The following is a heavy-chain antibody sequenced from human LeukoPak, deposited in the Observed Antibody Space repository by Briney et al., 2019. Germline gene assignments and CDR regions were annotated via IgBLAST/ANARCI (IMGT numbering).Heavy chain of an antibody. CDR1: AGSTSSITW. J-gene: IGHJ4*02. V-gene: IGHV4-4*02. CDR3: ASGGLVSRYLDH. Sequence: SGTLSLTCAVSAGSTSSITWWSWVRLPPGKGWEWIGEILLSGSTNFTPSLRSRLTMSVDESKHEFSLKLTSVTAAATAVYYCASGGLVSRYLDHCGQGNLFTVSS. CDR2: ILLSGST. D-gene: IGHD3-9*01.